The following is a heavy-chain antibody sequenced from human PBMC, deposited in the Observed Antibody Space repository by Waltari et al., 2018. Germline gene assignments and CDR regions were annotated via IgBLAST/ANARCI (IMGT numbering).Heavy chain of an antibody. D-gene: IGHD1-26*01. CDR2: MNPNSVNT. Sequence: QVQLVQSGAEVKTPGASVKVSCKASGYTFTSYDINWVRQATGQGLEWMGWMNPNSVNTGYAQRCQGRVTMTRNTSISTAYTELSSLRSEDTAVYYCARAWELPASGDYWGQGTLVTVSS. CDR3: ARAWELPASGDY. J-gene: IGHJ4*02. CDR1: GYTFTSYD. V-gene: IGHV1-8*01.